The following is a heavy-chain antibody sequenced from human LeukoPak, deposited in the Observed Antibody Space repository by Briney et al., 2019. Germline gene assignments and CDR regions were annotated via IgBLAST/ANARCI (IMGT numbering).Heavy chain of an antibody. CDR1: GFSFGDYA. V-gene: IGHV3-49*04. Sequence: PGGSLRLSCTASGFSFGDYAMSWVRQAPGKGLEWVGFIRSKAYGGTTEYAASVKGRFTISRDDSKSIAYLQMNSLKTEDTAVYYCTPSPGIAVAHFEYWGQGTLVTVSS. J-gene: IGHJ4*02. CDR2: IRSKAYGGTT. CDR3: TPSPGIAVAHFEY. D-gene: IGHD6-19*01.